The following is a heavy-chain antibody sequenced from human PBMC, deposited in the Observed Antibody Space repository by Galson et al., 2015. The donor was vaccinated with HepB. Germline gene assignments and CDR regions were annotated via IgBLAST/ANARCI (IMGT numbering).Heavy chain of an antibody. CDR3: AKEEGCSGGSCYPTGWFDP. J-gene: IGHJ5*02. D-gene: IGHD2-15*01. CDR2: ISYDGSNK. V-gene: IGHV3-30*18. Sequence: SLRLSCAASGFTFSSYGMHWVRQAPGKGLEWVAVISYDGSNKYYADSVKGRFTISRDNSKNTLYLQMNSLRAEDTAVYYCAKEEGCSGGSCYPTGWFDPWGQGTLVTVSS. CDR1: GFTFSSYG.